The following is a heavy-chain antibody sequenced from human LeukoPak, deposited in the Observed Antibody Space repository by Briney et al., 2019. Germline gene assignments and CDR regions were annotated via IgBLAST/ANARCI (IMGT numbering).Heavy chain of an antibody. J-gene: IGHJ4*02. Sequence: PGGSLRLSCVTSGFTFSDYPMSWVRQGPGKGLEWVGRIKSKTDGGTTDYAAPVKGRFTISRDDSKNTLYLQMNSLKTGDTAVYYCTTEALWFGELFFDFWGQGTLVTVSS. CDR2: IKSKTDGGTT. V-gene: IGHV3-15*01. CDR3: TTEALWFGELFFDF. CDR1: GFTFSDYP. D-gene: IGHD3-10*01.